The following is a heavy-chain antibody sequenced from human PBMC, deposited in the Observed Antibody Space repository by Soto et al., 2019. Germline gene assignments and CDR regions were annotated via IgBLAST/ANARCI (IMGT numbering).Heavy chain of an antibody. CDR3: ARESLNYYDPAGWFDP. Sequence: QVQLVQSGAEVKKPGASVKVSCKASGYTFTSYYMHWVRQAPGQGLEWLGIINPSGGSTSYAQKFEGRVTMTRDTSTSTVYKELSSLRSEDTAVYYCARESLNYYDPAGWFDPWGQGTLVTVSS. V-gene: IGHV1-46*01. CDR2: INPSGGST. D-gene: IGHD3-22*01. J-gene: IGHJ5*02. CDR1: GYTFTSYY.